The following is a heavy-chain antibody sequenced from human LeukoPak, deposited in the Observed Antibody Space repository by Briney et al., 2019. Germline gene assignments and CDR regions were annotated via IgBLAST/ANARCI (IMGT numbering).Heavy chain of an antibody. CDR1: GFTFTTFW. J-gene: IGHJ4*02. D-gene: IGHD6-13*01. Sequence: GGSLRLSCATSGFTFTTFWMHWVRQAPGKGLVWVSRINHDGSSTNYADSVRGRFTISRDTAKNTMYMQMNSLRAEDTAVYYCAREATSWYRTGGFDYWGQGTLVTVSS. V-gene: IGHV3-74*01. CDR3: AREATSWYRTGGFDY. CDR2: INHDGSST.